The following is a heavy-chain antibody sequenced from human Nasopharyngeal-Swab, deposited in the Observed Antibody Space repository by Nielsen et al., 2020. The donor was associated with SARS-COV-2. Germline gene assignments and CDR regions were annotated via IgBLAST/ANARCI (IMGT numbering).Heavy chain of an antibody. Sequence: GSLRLSCAVYGGSFSGYYWSWIRQPPGKGLEWIGEINHSGSTNYNPSLKSRVTISVDTSKNQFSLKLSSVTAADTAVYYCARRGGDIVVVPADGTYYYYGMDVWGQGTTVTVSS. D-gene: IGHD2-2*01. V-gene: IGHV4-34*01. CDR3: ARRGGDIVVVPADGTYYYYGMDV. CDR1: GGSFSGYY. CDR2: INHSGST. J-gene: IGHJ6*02.